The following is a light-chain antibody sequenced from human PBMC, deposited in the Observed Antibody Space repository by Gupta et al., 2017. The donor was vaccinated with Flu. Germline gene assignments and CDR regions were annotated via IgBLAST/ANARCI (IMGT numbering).Light chain of an antibody. CDR3: SSYTSSSTLV. J-gene: IGLJ1*01. CDR2: EVS. V-gene: IGLV2-14*01. Sequence: TRSDSGDYKYVSWYQQYPCKAPKLIIYEVSHRPSRVSYRFSGSKSGNTASLTISGLQAEDEADYYCSSYTSSSTLVFGTGTTVTVL. CDR1: RSDSGDYKY.